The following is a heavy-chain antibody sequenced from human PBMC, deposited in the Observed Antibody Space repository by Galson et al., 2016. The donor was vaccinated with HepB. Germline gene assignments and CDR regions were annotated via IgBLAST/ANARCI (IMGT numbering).Heavy chain of an antibody. D-gene: IGHD3-16*01. Sequence: SLRLSCAASGFSFYSFVMGWVRQAPGKGLEWVSGISDSGGNTWDADSVKGRFIISRDNSKNTLYLQLNRLRAEDTAVYYCAKVPLGERKVTFGAVRRKKGITFFDHWGQGTLVTVSS. CDR1: GFSFYSFV. CDR2: ISDSGGNT. J-gene: IGHJ4*02. V-gene: IGHV3-23*01. CDR3: AKVPLGERKVTFGAVRRKKGITFFDH.